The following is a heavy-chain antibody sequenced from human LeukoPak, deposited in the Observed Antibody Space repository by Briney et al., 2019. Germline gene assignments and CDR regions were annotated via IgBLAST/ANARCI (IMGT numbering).Heavy chain of an antibody. CDR1: GFTFSSYS. Sequence: GGSLRLSCAASGFTFSSYSMNWVRQAPGKGLEWVSSISSSSYIYYADSVKGRFTISRDNAKNSLYLQMNSLRAEDTAVYYCARALVAANFDYWGQGTLVTVSS. V-gene: IGHV3-21*01. CDR3: ARALVAANFDY. D-gene: IGHD2-15*01. J-gene: IGHJ4*02. CDR2: ISSSSYI.